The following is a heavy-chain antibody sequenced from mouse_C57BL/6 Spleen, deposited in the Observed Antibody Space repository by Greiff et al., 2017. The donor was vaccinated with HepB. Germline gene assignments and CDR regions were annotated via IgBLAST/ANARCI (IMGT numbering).Heavy chain of an antibody. D-gene: IGHD4-1*01. Sequence: ESGPGLVKPSQSLSLTCSVPGYSITSGYYWNWIRQFPGNKLEWMGYISYDGSNNYNPSLKNRISITRDTSKNQFFLKLNSVTTEDTATYYCARDQDWDGYFDVWGTGTTVTVSS. CDR1: GYSITSGYY. CDR2: ISYDGSN. V-gene: IGHV3-6*01. CDR3: ARDQDWDGYFDV. J-gene: IGHJ1*03.